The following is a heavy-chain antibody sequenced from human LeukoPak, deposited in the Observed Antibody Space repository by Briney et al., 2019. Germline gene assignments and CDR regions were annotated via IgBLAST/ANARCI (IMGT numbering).Heavy chain of an antibody. J-gene: IGHJ5*02. CDR3: ARDRGRVRGVIRHWFDP. D-gene: IGHD3-10*01. CDR2: MNPNSGNT. Sequence: PGASVKVSCKASGYTFTSYDINWVRQATGQGLEWMGWMNPNSGNTGYAQKFQGRVTMTRNTSISTAYMELSSLRSDDTAVYYCARDRGRVRGVIRHWFDPWGQGTLVTVSS. CDR1: GYTFTSYD. V-gene: IGHV1-8*01.